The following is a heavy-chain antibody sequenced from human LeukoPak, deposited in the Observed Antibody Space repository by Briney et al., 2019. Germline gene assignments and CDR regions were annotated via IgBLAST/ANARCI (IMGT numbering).Heavy chain of an antibody. CDR1: GFTFSSYW. D-gene: IGHD2-2*03. V-gene: IGHV3-74*01. Sequence: GGSLRLSCAASGFTFSSYWMHWVRQAPGKGLVWVSRVNTDGRTTNYADSVRGRFTISRDNAGNTLYLQMNSLRVEDTAVYYCSMDLSGAHDYWGQGSVVTVSS. J-gene: IGHJ4*02. CDR2: VNTDGRTT. CDR3: SMDLSGAHDY.